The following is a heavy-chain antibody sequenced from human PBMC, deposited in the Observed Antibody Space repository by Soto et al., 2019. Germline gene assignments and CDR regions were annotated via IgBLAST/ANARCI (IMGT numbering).Heavy chain of an antibody. V-gene: IGHV4-34*01. D-gene: IGHD2-21*01. J-gene: IGHJ3*02. CDR2: INHSGST. Sequence: SETLSLTCAAHGGPFSGYYWSWIRQPPGRGLEWIGAINHSGSTNYNPSLKSRVTISVDTYKNQFSLKLSSVTAADTAVYYCARAEIVVVNATDAFDTWGQGSMVTV. CDR1: GGPFSGYY. CDR3: ARAEIVVVNATDAFDT.